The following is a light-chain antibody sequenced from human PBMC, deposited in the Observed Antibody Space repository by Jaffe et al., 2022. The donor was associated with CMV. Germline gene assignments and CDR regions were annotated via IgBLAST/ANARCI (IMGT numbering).Light chain of an antibody. Sequence: EIVLTQSPGTLSLSSGERATLSCRASQSVSSSYLAWYQQKPGQAPRLLIYEASSRATGIPDRFSGSGSGTDFTLTISRLEPEDFAVYYCQQYGSSPGGTFGQGTKVDIK. CDR3: QQYGSSPGGT. V-gene: IGKV3-20*01. CDR2: EAS. CDR1: QSVSSSY. J-gene: IGKJ1*01.